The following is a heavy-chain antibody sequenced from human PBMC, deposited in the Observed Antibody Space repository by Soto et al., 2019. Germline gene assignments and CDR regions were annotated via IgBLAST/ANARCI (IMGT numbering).Heavy chain of an antibody. V-gene: IGHV3-7*01. CDR2: IKQDGSEK. J-gene: IGHJ6*03. CDR3: ARDLKAVYDFWSGYSEPPIYYYYYYMDV. CDR1: GFTFSSYW. Sequence: GGSLRLSCAASGFTFSSYWMSWVRQAPGKGLEWVANIKQDGSEKYYVDSVKGRFTISRDNAKNSLYLQMNSLRAEDTAVYYCARDLKAVYDFWSGYSEPPIYYYYYYMDVWGKGTTVTVSS. D-gene: IGHD3-3*01.